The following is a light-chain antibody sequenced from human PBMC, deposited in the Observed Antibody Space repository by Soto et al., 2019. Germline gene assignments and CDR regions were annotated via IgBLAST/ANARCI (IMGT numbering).Light chain of an antibody. Sequence: EIVLTQSPGTLSLSPGERATLSCRASQSVSRSYLAWYQQKPGQAPRLLIYGASSRATGIPDRLSGSGSGTDFTLTISRLEPENFAVYYCQQYGSSPLRTFGGGTTVEIK. CDR1: QSVSRSY. V-gene: IGKV3-20*01. CDR2: GAS. J-gene: IGKJ4*01. CDR3: QQYGSSPLRT.